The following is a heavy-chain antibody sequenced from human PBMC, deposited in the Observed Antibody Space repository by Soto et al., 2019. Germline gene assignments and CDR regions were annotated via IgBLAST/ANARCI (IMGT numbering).Heavy chain of an antibody. D-gene: IGHD3-10*01. V-gene: IGHV4-30-4*01. CDR1: GGSISSGDYY. J-gene: IGHJ4*02. Sequence: QVQLQESGPGLVKPSQTLSITCTVSGGSISSGDYYWSWIRQPPWKGLEWIGYIYHRGNTYYNPSLKSRLIISVDTSRNQFSLNLGSVTAAHTAVYYCARRDGFNLHYFDKWGQVTLITVSS. CDR2: IYHRGNT. CDR3: ARRDGFNLHYFDK.